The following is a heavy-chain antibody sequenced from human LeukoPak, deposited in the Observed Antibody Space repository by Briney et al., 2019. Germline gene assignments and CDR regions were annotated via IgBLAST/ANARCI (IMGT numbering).Heavy chain of an antibody. CDR2: IKQDGSEK. CDR3: ARDPTPDYDILTGYYPYDY. D-gene: IGHD3-9*01. CDR1: GFTFSSYW. Sequence: GGSLRLSCAASGFTFSSYWMSWVRQAPGKGLEWVANIKQDGSEKYYVDSVKGRFTISRDNAKNSLYLQMNSLRAEDTAVYYCARDPTPDYDILTGYYPYDYWGQGTLVTVSS. V-gene: IGHV3-7*01. J-gene: IGHJ4*02.